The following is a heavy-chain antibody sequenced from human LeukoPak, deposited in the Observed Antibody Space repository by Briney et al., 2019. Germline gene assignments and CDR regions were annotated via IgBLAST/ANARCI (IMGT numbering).Heavy chain of an antibody. J-gene: IGHJ4*02. V-gene: IGHV3-30*03. Sequence: GGSLRLSCAASGFTVSSNYMSWVRQAPGKGLEWVAVISYDGSNKYYADSVKGRFTISRDNAKNSLYLQMNSLRAEDTAVYYCATSLGYTAADFWGQGTLVSVST. CDR3: ATSLGYTAADF. CDR2: ISYDGSNK. D-gene: IGHD1-1*01. CDR1: GFTVSSNY.